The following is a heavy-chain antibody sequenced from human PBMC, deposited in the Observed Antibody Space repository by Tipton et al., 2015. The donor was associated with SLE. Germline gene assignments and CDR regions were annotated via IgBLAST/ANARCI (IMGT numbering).Heavy chain of an antibody. CDR2: IYYSGST. CDR1: GGTISSYY. Sequence: TLSLTCTVSGGTISSYYWSWIRQPPGRGLEWIEYIYYSGSTNYNPSLKSRVTITVDTSKNQFSLKLSSVTAADTAVYYCARAEGSWDAFDIWGQGTMVTVSS. J-gene: IGHJ3*02. D-gene: IGHD2-15*01. V-gene: IGHV4-59*01. CDR3: ARAEGSWDAFDI.